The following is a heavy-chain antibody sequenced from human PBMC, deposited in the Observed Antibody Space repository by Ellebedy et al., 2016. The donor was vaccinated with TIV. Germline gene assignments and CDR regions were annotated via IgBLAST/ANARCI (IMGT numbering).Heavy chain of an antibody. CDR1: GFTFSNYN. Sequence: PGGSLRLSCVASGFTFSNYNMNWVRQSPGKGLEWVSSIRSTGSDKYYAESVKGRFTISRDNAQDTLFLQMNSQRDEDTAVYFCSRGWATPDSWGAGTLVIVSS. V-gene: IGHV3-21*06. D-gene: IGHD2-15*01. CDR2: IRSTGSDK. J-gene: IGHJ4*02. CDR3: SRGWATPDS.